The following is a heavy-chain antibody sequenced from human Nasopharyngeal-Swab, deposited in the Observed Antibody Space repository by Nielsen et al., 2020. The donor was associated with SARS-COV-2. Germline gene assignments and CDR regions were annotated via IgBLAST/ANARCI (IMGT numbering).Heavy chain of an antibody. D-gene: IGHD3-10*01. CDR3: ARVGVRGVIPD. CDR1: GFTFSSYC. J-gene: IGHJ4*02. CDR2: INSDGSST. Sequence: GGSLTLSCAASGFTFSSYCMHWVRQAPGKGLVWVSRINSDGSSTSYADSVKGRFTISRDNAKNTLYLQMNSLRAEDTAVYYCARVGVRGVIPDWGQGTLVTVSS. V-gene: IGHV3-74*01.